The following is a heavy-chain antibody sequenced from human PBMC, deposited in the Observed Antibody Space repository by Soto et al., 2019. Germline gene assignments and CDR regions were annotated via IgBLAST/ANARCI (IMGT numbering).Heavy chain of an antibody. CDR1: GGSISSYY. J-gene: IGHJ5*02. CDR3: ARWQQQLSWFDP. CDR2: IYYSGST. Sequence: SETLSLTCTVSGGSISSYYWSWIRQPPGKGLEWIGYIYYSGSTNYNPSLKSRVTISVDTSKNQFSLKLSSVTAADTAVYYCARWQQQLSWFDPWGQGTLVTVSS. V-gene: IGHV4-59*01. D-gene: IGHD6-13*01.